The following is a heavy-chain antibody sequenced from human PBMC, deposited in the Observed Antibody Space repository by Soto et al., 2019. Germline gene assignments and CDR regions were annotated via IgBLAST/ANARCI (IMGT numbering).Heavy chain of an antibody. CDR3: ARGRYGDY. Sequence: QVHLVQSGAEVKKPGASVKVSCKASGYTFTSYGITWVRQAPGQGLEWMGWISAHNGNTDYAQKLQGRVIVTRDTSTSTAFMELRSLRSDDTAVYYCARGRYGDYWGQGALVTVSS. CDR1: GYTFTSYG. V-gene: IGHV1-18*01. D-gene: IGHD1-1*01. CDR2: ISAHNGNT. J-gene: IGHJ4*02.